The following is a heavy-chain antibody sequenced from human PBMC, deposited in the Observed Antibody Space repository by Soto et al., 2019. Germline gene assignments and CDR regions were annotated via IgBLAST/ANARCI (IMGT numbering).Heavy chain of an antibody. J-gene: IGHJ4*02. D-gene: IGHD3-22*01. CDR3: ARDPYYDSSGYYLGE. V-gene: IGHV1-18*01. Sequence: QVQLVQSGAEVKKPGASVKVSCKASGYTFTSYGISWVRQAPGQGLEWMGWISTYNGNTNYAQKLQGRVTMTTDTSTSTAYMELRSLRSDDTAVYYCARDPYYDSSGYYLGEWGQGTLVTVSS. CDR2: ISTYNGNT. CDR1: GYTFTSYG.